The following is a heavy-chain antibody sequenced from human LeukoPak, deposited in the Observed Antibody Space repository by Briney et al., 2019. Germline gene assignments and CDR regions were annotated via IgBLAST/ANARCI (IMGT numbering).Heavy chain of an antibody. V-gene: IGHV1-69*13. CDR1: GGTFSSYA. CDR2: IIPIFGTA. D-gene: IGHD3-3*01. Sequence: ASVKVSCKASGGTFSSYAISWVRQAPGQGLEWMGGIIPIFGTANYAQKFQGRVTITADESTSTAYMELSSLRSEDTAVYYCGRVVRGWSGYYSPFDYWGQGTLVTVSS. CDR3: GRVVRGWSGYYSPFDY. J-gene: IGHJ4*02.